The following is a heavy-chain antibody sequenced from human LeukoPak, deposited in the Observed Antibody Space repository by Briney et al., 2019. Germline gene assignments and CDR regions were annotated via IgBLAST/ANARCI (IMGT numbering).Heavy chain of an antibody. D-gene: IGHD3-16*02. CDR3: ARVPYRPYYYYMDV. CDR2: INPNSGGT. Sequence: ASVKVSCKASGYTFTGYYMHWVRQAPGQGLEWMGWINPNSGGTNYAQKFQGRVTMTRDTSISTAYMELSRLRSDDTAVYYCARVPYRPYYYYMDVWGKGTTVTVSS. CDR1: GYTFTGYY. V-gene: IGHV1-2*02. J-gene: IGHJ6*03.